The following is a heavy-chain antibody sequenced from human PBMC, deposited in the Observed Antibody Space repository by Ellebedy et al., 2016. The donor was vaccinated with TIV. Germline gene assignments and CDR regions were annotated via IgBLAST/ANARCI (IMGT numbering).Heavy chain of an antibody. V-gene: IGHV3-13*01. CDR3: ARGSQYDILSGHLAFDY. J-gene: IGHJ4*02. CDR2: IGSAGDT. D-gene: IGHD3-9*01. Sequence: GESLKISXAASGFSFTRYDMHWVRQRAGKGLEWVSAIGSAGDTYYPGSVKGRFTISKDNAKNSLSLLMNTLSVGDTAVYYCARGSQYDILSGHLAFDYWGQGAMVTVSS. CDR1: GFSFTRYD.